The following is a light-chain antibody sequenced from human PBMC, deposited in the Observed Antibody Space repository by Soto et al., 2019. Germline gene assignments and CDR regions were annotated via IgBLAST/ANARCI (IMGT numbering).Light chain of an antibody. CDR1: QSVSSN. V-gene: IGKV3-15*01. Sequence: EIVMTQSPATLSVSPGERATLSCRASQSVSSNLAWYQQKPGQAPRLLIYGASTRATGIPARFSGSGSVTEFTHTICSLQSEDFAVYFCQQYNNWPPLTFGGGTKVEIK. CDR3: QQYNNWPPLT. CDR2: GAS. J-gene: IGKJ4*01.